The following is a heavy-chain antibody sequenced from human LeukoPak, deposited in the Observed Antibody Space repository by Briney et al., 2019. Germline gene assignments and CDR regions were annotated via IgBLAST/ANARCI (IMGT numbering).Heavy chain of an antibody. Sequence: GASVKVSCKASGYTFSGYYIHWVRQAPGQGLEWMGWINPNTGGTKYAQKFQDRVTMTRDTSISTAYMEQSRLRSDDTAVYYCARPLRVTMIRGAAFRASSDFDPWGQGTLVTVSS. CDR1: GYTFSGYY. CDR2: INPNTGGT. J-gene: IGHJ5*02. CDR3: ARPLRVTMIRGAAFRASSDFDP. D-gene: IGHD3-10*01. V-gene: IGHV1-2*02.